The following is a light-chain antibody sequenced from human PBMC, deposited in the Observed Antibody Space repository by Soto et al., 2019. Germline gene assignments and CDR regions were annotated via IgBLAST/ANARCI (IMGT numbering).Light chain of an antibody. V-gene: IGLV1-47*01. CDR3: AAWYDSLSVL. Sequence: QSVLTQPPSASGTPGQRVTISCSGSSSNIGSNYVYWYQQLPGTAPKLLIYRNNQRPSGVPARFAGSKAGTSAALAISGLRSEDEADYYCAAWYDSLSVLFGGGTKLTVL. J-gene: IGLJ2*01. CDR1: SSNIGSNY. CDR2: RNN.